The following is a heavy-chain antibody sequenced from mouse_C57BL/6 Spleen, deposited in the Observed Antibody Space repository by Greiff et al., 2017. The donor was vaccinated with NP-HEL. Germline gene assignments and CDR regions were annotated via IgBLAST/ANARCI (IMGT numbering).Heavy chain of an antibody. CDR3: TRGYYTSYYFDY. Sequence: EVQRVESGEGLVKPGGSLKLSCAASGFTFSSYAMSWVRQTPEKRLEWVAYISSGGDYIYYADTVKGRFTISRDNARNTLYLQMSSLKSEDTAMYYCTRGYYTSYYFDYWGQGTTLTVSS. CDR2: ISSGGDYI. V-gene: IGHV5-9-1*02. J-gene: IGHJ2*01. CDR1: GFTFSSYA. D-gene: IGHD2-12*01.